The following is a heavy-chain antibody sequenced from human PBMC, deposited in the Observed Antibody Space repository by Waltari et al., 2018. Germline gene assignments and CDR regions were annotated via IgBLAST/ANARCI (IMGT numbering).Heavy chain of an antibody. Sequence: QVQLQESGPGLVKPSETLSLTCTVSGGSISSYYWSWIRQPPGKGLEWIGYIYTSGSTNYNPSLKSRVTISVDTSKNQFSLKLSSVTAADTAVYYCARDGDGYNGAFDIWGQGTMVTVSS. CDR1: GGSISSYY. CDR2: IYTSGST. D-gene: IGHD5-12*01. J-gene: IGHJ3*02. CDR3: ARDGDGYNGAFDI. V-gene: IGHV4-4*09.